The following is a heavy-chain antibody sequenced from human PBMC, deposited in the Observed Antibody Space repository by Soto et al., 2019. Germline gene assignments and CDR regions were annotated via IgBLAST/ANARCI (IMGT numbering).Heavy chain of an antibody. D-gene: IGHD3-10*01. V-gene: IGHV4-59*01. CDR1: GGSISSYY. J-gene: IGHJ6*03. Sequence: SETLSLTCTVSGGSISSYYWSWIRQPPGKGLEWIGYIYYSGSTNYNPSLKSRVTISVATSKNQYSLKLGSVTAADTAEYYCVGVLPDYYYYMDVWGKGTTVTVSS. CDR3: VGVLPDYYYYMDV. CDR2: IYYSGST.